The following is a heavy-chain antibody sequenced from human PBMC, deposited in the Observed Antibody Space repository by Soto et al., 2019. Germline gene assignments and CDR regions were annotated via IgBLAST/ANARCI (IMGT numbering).Heavy chain of an antibody. V-gene: IGHV1-69*06. Sequence: SVKVACKASGGTFIIYAISWVRQAPGQGLEWMGGIIPIFGTANYAQKFQGRVTITADKSTSTAYMELSSLRSEDTAVYYCARGGAIVVVPAHGMDVWGQGTTVTVSS. CDR3: ARGGAIVVVPAHGMDV. CDR2: IIPIFGTA. CDR1: GGTFIIYA. J-gene: IGHJ6*02. D-gene: IGHD2-2*01.